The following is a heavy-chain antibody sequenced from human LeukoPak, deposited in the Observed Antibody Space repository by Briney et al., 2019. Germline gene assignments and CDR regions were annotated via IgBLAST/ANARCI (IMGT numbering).Heavy chain of an antibody. J-gene: IGHJ4*02. CDR1: GGTFSSYA. V-gene: IGHV1-69*05. Sequence: SVKVSCKASGGTFSSYAISWVRQAPGQGLEWMGRIIPIFGTANYAQKFQGRVTITTDESTSTAHMELSSLRSEDTAVYYCARDRVSGYYSFDYWGQGTLVTVSS. D-gene: IGHD3-22*01. CDR2: IIPIFGTA. CDR3: ARDRVSGYYSFDY.